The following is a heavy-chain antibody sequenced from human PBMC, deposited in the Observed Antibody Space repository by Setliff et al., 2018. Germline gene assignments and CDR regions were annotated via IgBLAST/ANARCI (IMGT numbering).Heavy chain of an antibody. Sequence: SETLSLTCTVSGGSISSSSYYWGWIRQPPGKGLEWIGSIYYSGGTYCNPSLKSRVTISVDTSKNQFSLKLSSVTAADTAVYYCARLGSARYDSSGYYPDNWFDPWGQGTLVTVSS. J-gene: IGHJ5*02. V-gene: IGHV4-39*01. CDR2: IYYSGGT. CDR3: ARLGSARYDSSGYYPDNWFDP. D-gene: IGHD3-22*01. CDR1: GGSISSSSYY.